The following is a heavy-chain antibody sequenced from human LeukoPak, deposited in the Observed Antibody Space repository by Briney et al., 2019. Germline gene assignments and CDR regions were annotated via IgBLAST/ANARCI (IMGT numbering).Heavy chain of an antibody. CDR3: ARAGSGWSNYFDY. V-gene: IGHV4-34*01. J-gene: IGHJ4*02. CDR2: INHSGST. Sequence: SETLSLTCAVYGGSFSGYCWSWIRQPPGKGLEWIGEINHSGSTNYNPSLKSRVTISVDTSKNQFSLKLSSVTAADTAVYYCARAGSGWSNYFDYWGQGTLVTVSS. D-gene: IGHD6-19*01. CDR1: GGSFSGYC.